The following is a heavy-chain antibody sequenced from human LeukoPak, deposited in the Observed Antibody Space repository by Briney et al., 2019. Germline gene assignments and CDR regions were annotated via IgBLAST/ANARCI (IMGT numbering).Heavy chain of an antibody. J-gene: IGHJ4*02. Sequence: PGGSLRLSCAASGFTFISYAMSWVRQAPGKGLEWVSAISGSGGSTYYADSVKGRFTISRDNSKNTLYLQMNSLRAEDTAVYYCAKVRIYSSGWIDYWGQGTLVTVSS. V-gene: IGHV3-23*01. CDR1: GFTFISYA. CDR2: ISGSGGST. CDR3: AKVRIYSSGWIDY. D-gene: IGHD6-19*01.